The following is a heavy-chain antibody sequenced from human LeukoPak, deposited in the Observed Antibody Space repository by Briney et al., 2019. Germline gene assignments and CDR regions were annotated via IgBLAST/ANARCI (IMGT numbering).Heavy chain of an antibody. CDR2: IRYDGSNK. CDR3: AKDGNRGFYYYYYYMDV. CDR1: GFTFSSYG. D-gene: IGHD1/OR15-1a*01. J-gene: IGHJ6*03. V-gene: IGHV3-30*02. Sequence: GGSLRLSCAASGFTFSSYGMHWVRQAPGKGLEWVAFIRYDGSNKYYADSVKGRFTISRDNSKNTLHLQMNSLRAEDTAVYYCAKDGNRGFYYYYYYMDVWGKGTTVTVSS.